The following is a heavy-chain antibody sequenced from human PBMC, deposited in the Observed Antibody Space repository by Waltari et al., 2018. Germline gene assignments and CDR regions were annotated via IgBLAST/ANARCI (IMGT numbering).Heavy chain of an antibody. J-gene: IGHJ4*02. CDR3: ARSMNYGPDY. Sequence: EGQLVESGGDLVRPGGSLSLSCAASALTFSPSWMHWVRQAPGKGLVWVARINPDGRTTTYADSVRGRFSISRDNAKNTLYLQMNSLTVEDTAVYFCARSMNYGPDYWGRGTLVTVSS. CDR2: INPDGRTT. V-gene: IGHV3-74*01. CDR1: ALTFSPSW. D-gene: IGHD3-10*01.